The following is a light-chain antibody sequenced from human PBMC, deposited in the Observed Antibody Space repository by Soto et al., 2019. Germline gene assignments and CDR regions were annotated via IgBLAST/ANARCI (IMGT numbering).Light chain of an antibody. CDR3: KQSYSTPEWT. Sequence: DIQMTQSPASLSASVGDRVTITCRASQTIGNYLNWYQQKPEKAPTVVIYRASTLQSEVPSRFSVSGSGTDFTLTINSMQPEDYATYDCKQSYSTPEWTFGQGTKV. CDR1: QTIGNY. V-gene: IGKV1-39*01. J-gene: IGKJ1*01. CDR2: RAS.